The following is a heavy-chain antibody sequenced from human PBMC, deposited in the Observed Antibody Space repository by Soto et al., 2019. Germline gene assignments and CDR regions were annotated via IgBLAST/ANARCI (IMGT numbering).Heavy chain of an antibody. CDR2: VSHTGST. CDR1: GGSMNYYY. V-gene: IGHV4-59*03. CDR3: ARYSPPKKAYDSNPGWFDP. D-gene: IGHD3-22*01. Sequence: QVQLQESGPGKVKPSETLSLTCSVSGGSMNYYYWTWIRQSPGKGLEWIGSVSHTGSTTYSPSLMSRVVISLDTSRNQFSLTLSSVTAADTAVYFCARYSPPKKAYDSNPGWFDPWGQGTLVAVTS. J-gene: IGHJ5*02.